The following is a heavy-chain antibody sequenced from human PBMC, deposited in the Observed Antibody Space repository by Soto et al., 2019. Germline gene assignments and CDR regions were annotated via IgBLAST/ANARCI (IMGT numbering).Heavy chain of an antibody. CDR1: GGTFSTYT. J-gene: IGHJ4*02. Sequence: QVQLVQSGAEVKKPGSSVKVSCKASGGTFSTYTLYWVRQAPGQGLEWMGGISPGIDIRDYAQKFQCRVPITADESTSTVYMQLRTLISEDTAFCSCAGGMCLGGSCYWDVWGQGTLVPVSS. V-gene: IGHV1-69*12. CDR3: AGGMCLGGSCYWDV. D-gene: IGHD2-15*01. CDR2: ISPGIDIR.